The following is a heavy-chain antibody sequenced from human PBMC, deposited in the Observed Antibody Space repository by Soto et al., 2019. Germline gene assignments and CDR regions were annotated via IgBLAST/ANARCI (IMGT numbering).Heavy chain of an antibody. D-gene: IGHD3-10*01. Sequence: QVQLQESGPGLVKPSQILSLTCTVSGGSISSGGYYWSWIRQHPGKGLEWIGYVYYSGITYYNPSLKSRVTISVDTSKNQFSLKLSSVTAADTAVYYCARGVTMVRGVIHTPYFDYWGQGALVTVSS. CDR1: GGSISSGGYY. CDR2: VYYSGIT. J-gene: IGHJ4*02. V-gene: IGHV4-31*03. CDR3: ARGVTMVRGVIHTPYFDY.